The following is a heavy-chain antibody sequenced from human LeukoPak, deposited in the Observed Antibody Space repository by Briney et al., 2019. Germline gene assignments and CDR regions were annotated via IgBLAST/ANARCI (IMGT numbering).Heavy chain of an antibody. J-gene: IGHJ3*01. CDR1: GNTFTNYY. D-gene: IGHD3-22*01. CDR2: INPSGGST. V-gene: IGHV1-46*01. CDR3: ARAGSITMIYWAFDY. Sequence: VSVKVSYKASGNTFTNYYVHWVRPAPGQGLEWMGIINPSGGSTTYAQKFQGRVTMTRDTSASTVSMELSSLRSADTAIYYCARAGSITMIYWAFDYWGQGTVVTVSS.